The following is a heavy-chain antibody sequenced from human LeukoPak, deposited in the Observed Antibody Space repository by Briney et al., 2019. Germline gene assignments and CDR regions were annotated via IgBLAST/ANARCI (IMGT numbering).Heavy chain of an antibody. J-gene: IGHJ1*01. CDR3: ARDGPTNYGDYTEYFQH. D-gene: IGHD4-17*01. V-gene: IGHV1-18*01. CDR1: GYTFTSYG. CDR2: ISAYNGNT. Sequence: ASVKVSCKASGYTFTSYGISWVRQAPGRGLEWMGWISAYNGNTNYAQKLQGRVTMTTDTSTSTAYMELRSLRSDDTAVYYCARDGPTNYGDYTEYFQHWGQGTLVTVSS.